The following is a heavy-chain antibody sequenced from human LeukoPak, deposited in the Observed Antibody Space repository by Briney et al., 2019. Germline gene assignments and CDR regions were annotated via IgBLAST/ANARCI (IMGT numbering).Heavy chain of an antibody. CDR1: GSTFSSYT. D-gene: IGHD6-19*01. CDR3: ARAYSSGWFLFDY. J-gene: IGHJ4*02. Sequence: GGSLRLSCAASGSTFSSYTMNWVRQAPGKGLEWVSSISSGTGYIYYADSVRGRFTISRDNAKNSLYLQMDSLRAEDTAVYYCARAYSSGWFLFDYWGQGTLVTVSS. V-gene: IGHV3-21*01. CDR2: ISSGTGYI.